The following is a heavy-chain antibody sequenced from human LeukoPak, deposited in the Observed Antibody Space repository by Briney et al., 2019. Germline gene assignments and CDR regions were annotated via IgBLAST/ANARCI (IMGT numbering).Heavy chain of an antibody. V-gene: IGHV3-23*01. CDR3: TRGQSVVVITTELYYFDY. Sequence: GGSLRLSCAASGFTFSSYAMSWVRQAPGKGLEWVSAISGSGGSTYYADSVKGRFTISRDNSKNTLYLQMNSLRAEDTAVYYCTRGQSVVVITTELYYFDYWGQGTLVTVSS. D-gene: IGHD3-22*01. J-gene: IGHJ4*02. CDR1: GFTFSSYA. CDR2: ISGSGGST.